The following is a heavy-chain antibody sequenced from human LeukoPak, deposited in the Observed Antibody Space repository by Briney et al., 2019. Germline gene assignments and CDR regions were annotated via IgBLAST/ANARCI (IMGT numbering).Heavy chain of an antibody. D-gene: IGHD2-8*02. CDR2: IYYSGST. CDR3: ARGRVLGY. Sequence: PSETLSLTCTVSGGSISSGGYYWSWIRQHPGKGLEWIGSIYYSGSTYYNPSLKSRVTISVDTSKNLFSLKLSSVTAADTAVYYCARGRVLGYWGQGTLVTVSS. V-gene: IGHV4-39*07. J-gene: IGHJ4*02. CDR1: GGSISSGGYY.